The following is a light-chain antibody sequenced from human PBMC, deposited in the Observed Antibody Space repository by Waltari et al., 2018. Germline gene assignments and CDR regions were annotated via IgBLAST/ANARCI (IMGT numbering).Light chain of an antibody. CDR2: EVS. J-gene: IGLJ2*01. CDR1: SSAAGGYKY. CDR3: NSYTDSII. V-gene: IGLV2-14*01. Sequence: QSALTQPASVSGSPGQSITTSCTGTSSAAGGYKYVSLYQHYPGKDPKLIIYEVSNRPSWVSDRFSGSKSGNTASLTISGLQAEDEADYYCNSYTDSIIFGGGTKLTVL.